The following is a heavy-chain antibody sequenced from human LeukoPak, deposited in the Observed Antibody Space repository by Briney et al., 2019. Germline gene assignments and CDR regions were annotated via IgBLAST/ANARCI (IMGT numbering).Heavy chain of an antibody. V-gene: IGHV3-33*06. J-gene: IGHJ4*02. D-gene: IGHD1-26*01. CDR3: AKADAKSGSYQRDPFDY. CDR2: IWYDGSNK. Sequence: HPGGSLRLSCAASGFTFSSYGMHWVRQAPGKGLEWVAVIWYDGSNKYYADSVKGRFTISRDNSKNTLYLQMNSLRAEDTAVYYCAKADAKSGSYQRDPFDYWGQGTLVTVSS. CDR1: GFTFSSYG.